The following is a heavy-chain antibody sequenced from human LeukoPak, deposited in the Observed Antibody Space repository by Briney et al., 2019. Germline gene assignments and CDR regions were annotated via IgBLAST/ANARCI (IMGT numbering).Heavy chain of an antibody. CDR3: AKVAYYYYGSESYYFFEH. Sequence: PGGSLRLSCAASGFTFRSYWMSWVRQAPGKGLEWVANIKQDGTEKYYVDSVKGRFTISRDNAKNSLYLQMNSLRVEDTAIYYCAKVAYYYYGSESYYFFEHWGQGTPVTASS. CDR2: IKQDGTEK. D-gene: IGHD3-10*01. CDR1: GFTFRSYW. V-gene: IGHV3-7*01. J-gene: IGHJ4*02.